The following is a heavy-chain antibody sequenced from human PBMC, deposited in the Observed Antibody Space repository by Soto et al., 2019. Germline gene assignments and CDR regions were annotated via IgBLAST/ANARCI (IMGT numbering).Heavy chain of an antibody. Sequence: ASVKVSCKASGYTFTRYGISWVRQAPGQGLEWMAWISAHNGNTKYAQRLQGRLTMTTDTSTSTAYMELRSLRSDDTAVYYCARDTWIQLWLDYYGMDVWGQGTTVTVSS. CDR2: ISAHNGNT. CDR3: ARDTWIQLWLDYYGMDV. V-gene: IGHV1-18*01. J-gene: IGHJ6*02. D-gene: IGHD5-18*01. CDR1: GYTFTRYG.